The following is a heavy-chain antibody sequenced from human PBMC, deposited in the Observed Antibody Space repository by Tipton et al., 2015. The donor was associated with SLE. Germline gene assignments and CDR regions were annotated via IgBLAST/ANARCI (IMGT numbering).Heavy chain of an antibody. Sequence: GLVKPSETLSLTCAVSGYSISSGYYWGWIRQPPGKGLEWIGSIYHSGSTYYNPSLKSRVTISVGTSKNQFSLKLSSVTAADTAVYYCARSAVAGPYYFDYWGQGTLVTVSS. J-gene: IGHJ4*02. D-gene: IGHD6-19*01. CDR1: GYSISSGYY. CDR3: ARSAVAGPYYFDY. V-gene: IGHV4-38-2*01. CDR2: IYHSGST.